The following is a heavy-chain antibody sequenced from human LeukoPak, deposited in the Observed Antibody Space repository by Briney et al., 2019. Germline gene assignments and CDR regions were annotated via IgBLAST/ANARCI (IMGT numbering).Heavy chain of an antibody. J-gene: IGHJ4*02. CDR2: IYYSVIS. D-gene: IGHD3-10*01. CDR1: GDSITTYY. V-gene: IGHV4-59*01. CDR3: ARGSGRDGSGSL. Sequence: SETLSLTCTVSGDSITTYYWSWIRQPPGKGLEWIGYIYYSVISDYNPSLKSRVTMSVDMSTRQISLKLSSVTAADTAVYYCARGSGRDGSGSLWGQGTLVTVSS.